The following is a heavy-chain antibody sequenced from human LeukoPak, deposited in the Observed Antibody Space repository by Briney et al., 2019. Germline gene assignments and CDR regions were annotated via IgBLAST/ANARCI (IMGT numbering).Heavy chain of an antibody. D-gene: IGHD3-10*01. CDR3: ATDGLWFGYLVH. CDR2: FDPEDGET. Sequence: GASVKVSCKVSRYTLTELSMHWVRQAPGKGLEWMGGFDPEDGETIYAQKFQGRVTMTEDTSTDTAYMELSSLRSEDTAVYYCATDGLWFGYLVHWGQGTLVTVSS. CDR1: RYTLTELS. J-gene: IGHJ4*02. V-gene: IGHV1-24*01.